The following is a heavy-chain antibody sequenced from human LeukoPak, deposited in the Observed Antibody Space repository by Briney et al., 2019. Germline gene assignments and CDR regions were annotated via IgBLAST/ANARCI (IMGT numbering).Heavy chain of an antibody. V-gene: IGHV3-64D*06. D-gene: IGHD2-15*01. CDR1: GFPFSDHA. Sequence: GGPLTLPCSASGFPFSDHAIQWVGQPPAKGLEYVSAIGSHEGASYYADSVKGRFTISTDNSKNTLYLQMSMLIAEGTAVYYCVRGISGTGDCWGQGSLVIVSS. CDR2: IGSHEGAS. J-gene: IGHJ4*02. CDR3: VRGISGTGDC.